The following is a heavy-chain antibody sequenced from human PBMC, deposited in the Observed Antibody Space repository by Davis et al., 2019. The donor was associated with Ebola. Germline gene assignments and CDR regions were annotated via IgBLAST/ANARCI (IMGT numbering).Heavy chain of an antibody. J-gene: IGHJ4*02. CDR3: ASGRDYYDSSGYYYEDY. Sequence: AASVKVSCKPSGYTFTGYYMHWVRQAPGQGLEWMGRINPYSGDTNYAQKFQGRVTMTRDTSITTAYMELSSLRSEDTAVYYCASGRDYYDSSGYYYEDYWGQGTLVTVSS. V-gene: IGHV1-2*06. CDR2: INPYSGDT. CDR1: GYTFTGYY. D-gene: IGHD3-22*01.